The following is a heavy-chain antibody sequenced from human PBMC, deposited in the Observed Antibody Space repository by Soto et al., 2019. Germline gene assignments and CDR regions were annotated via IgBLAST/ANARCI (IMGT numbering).Heavy chain of an antibody. D-gene: IGHD3-22*01. Sequence: LRLSCKASGSGFNHYGIKWLRQAPVKGLECVSSISKSDYTYYSYSVKDRFAISRDNAKSSVSLQMNTLRVEDTAVYYCAREDSIIITAVSDFWGQGTMVTVSS. CDR1: GSGFNHYG. J-gene: IGHJ4*02. CDR2: ISKSDYT. CDR3: AREDSIIITAVSDF. V-gene: IGHV3-21*01.